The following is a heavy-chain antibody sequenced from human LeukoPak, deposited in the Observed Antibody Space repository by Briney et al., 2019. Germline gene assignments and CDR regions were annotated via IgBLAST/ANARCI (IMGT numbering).Heavy chain of an antibody. V-gene: IGHV3-15*01. J-gene: IGHJ4*02. CDR2: IKNDGRTT. Sequence: GGSLRLSCAASGFTFRVAWMNWVRQAPGKGLEWVALIKNDGRTTDHAAPVKGRFTISRDDSQNTLFLQMNSLKTEDTGVYYCTTGHSGSGHDHSWGQGTLVTVSS. D-gene: IGHD3-22*01. CDR3: TTGHSGSGHDHS. CDR1: GFTFRVAW.